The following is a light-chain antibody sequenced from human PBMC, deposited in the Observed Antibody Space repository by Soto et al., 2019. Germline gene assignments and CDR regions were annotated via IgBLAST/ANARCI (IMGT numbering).Light chain of an antibody. CDR3: QQYDSYSPFE. V-gene: IGKV1-5*01. J-gene: IGKJ1*01. Sequence: EMQMTQSFSHLSACVGYSVTITGWGSQTISRWLAWYQQKPGKAPRLLIYDASSLESGVPSRFSGSGCGTELTLTTRRLQTDDFATYYCQQYDSYSPFEVGPGTKVDIK. CDR1: QTISRW. CDR2: DAS.